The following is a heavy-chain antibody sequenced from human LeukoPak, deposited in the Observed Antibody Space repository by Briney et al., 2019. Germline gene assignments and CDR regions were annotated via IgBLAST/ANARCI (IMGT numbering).Heavy chain of an antibody. CDR3: ATPLISISSTTYYNYFEY. V-gene: IGHV3-30*04. J-gene: IGHJ4*02. CDR1: GFTFRSYS. Sequence: GGSLRLSCVASGFTFRSYSLHWVRQAPGKGLEWVAVISFDGIHQYFPDSVKGRFTISRDNSNNTLYLQMNGLRAEDTAVYYCATPLISISSTTYYNYFEYWGQGALVSVSS. CDR2: ISFDGIHQ. D-gene: IGHD6-13*01.